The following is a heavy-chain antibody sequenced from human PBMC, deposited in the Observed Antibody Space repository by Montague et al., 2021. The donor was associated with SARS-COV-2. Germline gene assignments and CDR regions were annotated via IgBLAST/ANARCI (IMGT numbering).Heavy chain of an antibody. Sequence: SETLSLTCTVSGGSISSSSYYWGWIRQPPGKGLEWIGSIYYSGTTYYNPSLKSRVTISVDTSKNQFSPKLSSVTAADTAVYYCAKQALTRYCTSTTCFGAAFDIWGQGTMVTVSS. CDR2: IYYSGTT. D-gene: IGHD2-2*01. CDR3: AKQALTRYCTSTTCFGAAFDI. V-gene: IGHV4-39*01. J-gene: IGHJ3*02. CDR1: GGSISSSSYY.